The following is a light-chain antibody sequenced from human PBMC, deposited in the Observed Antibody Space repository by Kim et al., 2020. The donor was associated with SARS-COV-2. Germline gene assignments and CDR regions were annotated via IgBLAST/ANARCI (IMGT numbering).Light chain of an antibody. J-gene: IGLJ2*01. CDR2: GKN. V-gene: IGLV3-19*01. Sequence: LGQTVRITCQGDSLGSLFPSWYQQKPGQAPVLVIYGKNYRPSGIPDRFSGSRSGNTASLTITGTQAVDEADYYCSSRDSSTSHVVFGGGTKLTVL. CDR3: SSRDSSTSHVV. CDR1: SLGSLF.